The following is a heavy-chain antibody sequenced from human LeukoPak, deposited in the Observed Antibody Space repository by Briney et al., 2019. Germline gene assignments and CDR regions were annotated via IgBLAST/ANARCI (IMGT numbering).Heavy chain of an antibody. D-gene: IGHD6-6*01. CDR1: GFTFSSYA. Sequence: GGSLRLSCAASGFTFSSYAMSWVRQAPGKGLEWVSTISGSGGSTYYADSVKGRFTISRDISKNTLFLQMNSLRADDTAVYYCAKAKYSSSSDLLDYWGQGTLVTVSS. V-gene: IGHV3-23*01. CDR3: AKAKYSSSSDLLDY. J-gene: IGHJ4*02. CDR2: ISGSGGST.